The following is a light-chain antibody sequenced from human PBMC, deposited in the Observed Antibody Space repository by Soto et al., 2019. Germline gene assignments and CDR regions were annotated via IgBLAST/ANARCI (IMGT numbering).Light chain of an antibody. Sequence: EIVLTQSPGTLSLSPGERATLSCRASQSVSSNFLAWYQEKPGQAPRLLIYGASSRATGVPDRFSGSGSGTDFTLTISRVEPEDSAVYYCRQYGRSLGLAFGGGTKVEIK. J-gene: IGKJ4*01. CDR1: QSVSSNF. CDR2: GAS. V-gene: IGKV3-20*01. CDR3: RQYGRSLGLA.